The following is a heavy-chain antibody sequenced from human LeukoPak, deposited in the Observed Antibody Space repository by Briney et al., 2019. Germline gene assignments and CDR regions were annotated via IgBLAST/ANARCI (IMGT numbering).Heavy chain of an antibody. J-gene: IGHJ3*02. V-gene: IGHV4-30-4*01. Sequence: SETLSLTCTVSGGSISSGDYYWSWIRQPPGKGLEWIGYIYYSGSTYYNPSLKSRVTISVDTSKNQFSLKLSSVTAADTAVYYCAREVGDADTTYSDAFDIWGQGTMVTVSS. CDR2: IYYSGST. CDR3: AREVGDADTTYSDAFDI. CDR1: GGSISSGDYY. D-gene: IGHD1-26*01.